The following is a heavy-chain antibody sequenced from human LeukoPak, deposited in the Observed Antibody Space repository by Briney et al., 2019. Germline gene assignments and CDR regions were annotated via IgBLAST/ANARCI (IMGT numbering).Heavy chain of an antibody. CDR1: GFTFSSYW. D-gene: IGHD5-18*01. CDR2: IKQDGSEK. J-gene: IGHJ4*02. Sequence: PGGSLRLSCAASGFTFSSYWMKWVRQAPGKGLEWVANIKQDGSEKYYVDSVKGRFTISRDNAKNSLYLQINSLRAEDTALYYCARADKDGYGFFGFDYWGQGTLVTVSS. CDR3: ARADKDGYGFFGFDY. V-gene: IGHV3-7*05.